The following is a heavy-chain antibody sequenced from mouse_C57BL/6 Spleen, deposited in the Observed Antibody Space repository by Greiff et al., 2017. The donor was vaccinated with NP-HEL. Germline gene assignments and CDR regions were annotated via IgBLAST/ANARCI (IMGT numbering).Heavy chain of an antibody. CDR1: GYTFTDYY. J-gene: IGHJ1*03. CDR3: AFYYGSSYNWYFDV. V-gene: IGHV1-75*01. D-gene: IGHD1-1*01. Sequence: VQLQQSGPELVKPGASVKISCKASGYTFTDYYINWVKQRPGQGLEWIGWIFPGSGSTYYNEKFKGKATLTVDKSSSTAYMLLSSLTSEDSAVYFCAFYYGSSYNWYFDVWGTGTTVTVSS. CDR2: IFPGSGST.